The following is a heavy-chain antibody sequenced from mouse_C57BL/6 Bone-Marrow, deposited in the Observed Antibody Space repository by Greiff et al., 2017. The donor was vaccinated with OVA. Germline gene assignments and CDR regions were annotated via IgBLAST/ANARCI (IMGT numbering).Heavy chain of an antibody. J-gene: IGHJ1*03. D-gene: IGHD2-3*01. Sequence: QVQLQQSGAELVKPGASVKLSCKASGYTFTSYWMQWVKQRPGQGLEWIGEIDPSDSYTNYNQKFKGKATLTVDTSSSTAYMQLSSLTSEDSAVYYCAGWLLWYFDVWGTGTTVTVSS. CDR3: AGWLLWYFDV. V-gene: IGHV1-50*01. CDR2: IDPSDSYT. CDR1: GYTFTSYW.